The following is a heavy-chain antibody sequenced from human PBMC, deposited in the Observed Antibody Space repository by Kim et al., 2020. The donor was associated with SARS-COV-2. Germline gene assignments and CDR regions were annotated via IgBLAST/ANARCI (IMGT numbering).Heavy chain of an antibody. CDR1: GYTFTSYA. CDR2: INAGNGNT. V-gene: IGHV1-3*01. Sequence: ASVKVSCKASGYTFTSYAMHWVRQAPGQRLEWMGWINAGNGNTKYSQKFQGRVTITRDTSASTAYMELSSLRSEDTAVYYCARDPPYSSSWYTIDYYYGMYVWGQGTTVTVSS. CDR3: ARDPPYSSSWYTIDYYYGMYV. J-gene: IGHJ6*02. D-gene: IGHD6-13*01.